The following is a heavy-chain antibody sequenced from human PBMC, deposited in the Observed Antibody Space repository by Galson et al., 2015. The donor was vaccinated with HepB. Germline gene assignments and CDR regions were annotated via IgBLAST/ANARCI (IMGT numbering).Heavy chain of an antibody. J-gene: IGHJ3*02. D-gene: IGHD3-10*01. V-gene: IGHV3-74*01. CDR2: INSGGSCT. Sequence: SLRLSCAASGFTFSSYWMHWVRQSPGKGLVWVSRINSGGSCTNYPDSVEGRFTISRDNAKNTLYLQMNSLRAEDTAVYYCARGKTSWDAWDIWGQGTMVTSSS. CDR3: ARGKTSWDAWDI. CDR1: GFTFSSYW.